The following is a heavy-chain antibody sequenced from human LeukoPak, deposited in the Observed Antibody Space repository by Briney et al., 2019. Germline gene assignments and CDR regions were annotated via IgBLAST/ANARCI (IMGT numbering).Heavy chain of an antibody. V-gene: IGHV3-74*01. D-gene: IGHD7-27*01. Sequence: GGSLRLSCAASGFTFSTYWMHWVRQAPGKGLVWASHINSDGSSTSYADSVKGRFTISRDNAKNTLYLQMNSLRDEDTAVYYCARDTPQLGIDYWGQGTLVTVSS. CDR1: GFTFSTYW. CDR3: ARDTPQLGIDY. CDR2: INSDGSST. J-gene: IGHJ4*02.